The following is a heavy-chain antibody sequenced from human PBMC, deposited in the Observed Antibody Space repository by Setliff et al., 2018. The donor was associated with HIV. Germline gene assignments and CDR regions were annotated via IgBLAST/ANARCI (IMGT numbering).Heavy chain of an antibody. CDR2: MNTDGSST. Sequence: GGSLRLSCAASGFTFSSYWMHWVRQAPGKGLVWVFGMNTDGSSTRYADSVKGRFTISRDNAKNMLYLQMNSLSADDTAVYYCVRGSGYYYFDNWGQG. CDR3: VRGSGYYYFDN. D-gene: IGHD3-22*01. CDR1: GFTFSSYW. V-gene: IGHV3-74*01. J-gene: IGHJ4*02.